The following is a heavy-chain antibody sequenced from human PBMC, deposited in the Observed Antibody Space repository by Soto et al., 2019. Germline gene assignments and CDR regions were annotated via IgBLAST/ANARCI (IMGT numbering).Heavy chain of an antibody. Sequence: QVQLVESGGGVVQPGKSLRLSCAASGFTFSNYGMHWVRQPPGKGLERVAIIWYDGGKKYYEDSVKDRFTNSRDNSKNTLYLEMNSLRGEDTAVYYCERESGVGAIYGAALDIWGQVTMVTVSS. D-gene: IGHD1-26*01. CDR1: GFTFSNYG. CDR3: ERESGVGAIYGAALDI. J-gene: IGHJ3*02. V-gene: IGHV3-33*01. CDR2: IWYDGGKK.